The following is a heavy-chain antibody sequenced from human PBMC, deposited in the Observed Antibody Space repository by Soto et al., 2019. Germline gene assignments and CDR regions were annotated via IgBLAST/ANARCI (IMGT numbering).Heavy chain of an antibody. CDR1: GSTFSDYS. V-gene: IGHV1-2*02. Sequence: GASVKVSCKASGSTFSDYSIHWVRQAPGRGLEWMGWINPNSGGTNYAQKFQGRVTMARDTSINTAYLDLSGLRSDDTAVYYCVIGHCSNGVCFLHCYGLDIWGLGTTVTVSS. CDR3: VIGHCSNGVCFLHCYGLDI. J-gene: IGHJ6*02. CDR2: INPNSGGT. D-gene: IGHD2-8*01.